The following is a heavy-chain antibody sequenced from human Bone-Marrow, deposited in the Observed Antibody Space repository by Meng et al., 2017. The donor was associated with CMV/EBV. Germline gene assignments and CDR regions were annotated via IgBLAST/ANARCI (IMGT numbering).Heavy chain of an antibody. D-gene: IGHD1-26*01. CDR2: ISYDGSNK. CDR3: ATERLWGATALDY. CDR1: GFTFSSYA. V-gene: IGHV3-30-3*01. Sequence: LSLTCAASGFTFSSYAMHWVRQAPGKGLEWVAVISYDGSNKYYADSVKGRFTISRDNAKNSLHLQMNSLRGEDTAVYYCATERLWGATALDYWGQGTLVTVSS. J-gene: IGHJ4*02.